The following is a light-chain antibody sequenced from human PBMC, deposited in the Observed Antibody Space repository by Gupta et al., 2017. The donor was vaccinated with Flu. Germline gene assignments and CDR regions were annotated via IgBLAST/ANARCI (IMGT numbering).Light chain of an antibody. V-gene: IGKV3-15*01. CDR1: QSVSSN. J-gene: IGKJ3*01. CDR2: GAS. CDR3: QQYNNWPPLT. Sequence: ATLSVSLGERATLSCRASQSVSSNLAWYQQKPGRAPRLLIYGASTRATGIPARFSGSGSGTEFTLTISSLQSEDFAVYYCQQYNNWPPLTFGPGTKVDIK.